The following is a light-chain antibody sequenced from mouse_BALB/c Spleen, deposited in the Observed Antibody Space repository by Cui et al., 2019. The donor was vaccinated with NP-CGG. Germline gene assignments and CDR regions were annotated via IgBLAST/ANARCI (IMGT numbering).Light chain of an antibody. CDR2: GTN. J-gene: IGLJ1*01. CDR1: TGAVTTNNY. V-gene: IGLV1*01. Sequence: QAVVTQESSPTTSPGETVTLTCCPKTGAVTTNNYANWVQEKPDHLFTGLIGGTNNRAPGVPARFSGSLVGDKAALTITGAQTEDEAIYFCALWYSNHWVFGGGTKLTVL. CDR3: ALWYSNHWV.